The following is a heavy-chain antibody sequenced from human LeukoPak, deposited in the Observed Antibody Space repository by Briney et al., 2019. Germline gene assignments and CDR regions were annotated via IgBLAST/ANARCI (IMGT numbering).Heavy chain of an antibody. D-gene: IGHD6-13*01. V-gene: IGHV3-48*01. CDR3: ARGLQQLVRGYNYYFMDV. J-gene: IGHJ6*03. CDR1: GFTFSTSA. Sequence: PGGSLRLSCAASGFTFSTSAMNWVRRAPGKGLEWVSYISSSSSSIYYADSVRGRFTISRDNAKNSLYLQMNSLRAEDTAVYYCARGLQQLVRGYNYYFMDVWGKGTTVTVSS. CDR2: ISSSSSSI.